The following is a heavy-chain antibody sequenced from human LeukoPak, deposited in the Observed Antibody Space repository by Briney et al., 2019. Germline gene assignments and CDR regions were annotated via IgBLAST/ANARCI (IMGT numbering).Heavy chain of an antibody. V-gene: IGHV4-38-2*01. CDR1: GDSISSGYY. CDR2: IYHSGST. CDR3: AGGGIVVVPAAIDGRAY. J-gene: IGHJ4*02. Sequence: PSETLSLTCAVSGDSISSGYYWGWIRQPPGKGLEWIRSIYHSGSTYYNPSLKSRVTISVDTSKNQFSLKLSSVTAADTAVYYCAGGGIVVVPAAIDGRAYWGQGTLVTVSS. D-gene: IGHD2-2*02.